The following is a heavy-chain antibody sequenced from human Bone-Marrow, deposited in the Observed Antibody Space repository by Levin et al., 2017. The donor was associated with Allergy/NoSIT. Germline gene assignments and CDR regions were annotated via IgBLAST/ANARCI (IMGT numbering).Heavy chain of an antibody. V-gene: IGHV3-74*01. CDR1: GFTFSNFW. D-gene: IGHD5-12*01. CDR3: ARASRPYGGSLPFDY. J-gene: IGHJ4*02. CDR2: INTDGSST. Sequence: LSLTCAASGFTFSNFWMHWVRQAPGKGLVWVSRINTDGSSTTYADSVKGRFTISRDNAKNTLYLQMDSLRAEDTAVYYCARASRPYGGSLPFDYWGQGTLVTVSS.